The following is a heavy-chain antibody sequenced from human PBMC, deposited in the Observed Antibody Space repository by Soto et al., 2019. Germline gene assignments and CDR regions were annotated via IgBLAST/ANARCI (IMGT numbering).Heavy chain of an antibody. CDR1: GFSFRSYV. V-gene: IGHV3-33*01. Sequence: QVQVVESGGGVVQPGRSLRLSCTASGFSFRSYVMHWVRQAPGKGLEWVAVIWYDGSNRLYADSVKGRFTISRDNSKNTLFLEMGKLRSEETALYFWGRDPRGDKRGYWGQGTLGTVSS. D-gene: IGHD3-10*01. CDR2: IWYDGSNR. J-gene: IGHJ4*02. CDR3: GRDPRGDKRGY.